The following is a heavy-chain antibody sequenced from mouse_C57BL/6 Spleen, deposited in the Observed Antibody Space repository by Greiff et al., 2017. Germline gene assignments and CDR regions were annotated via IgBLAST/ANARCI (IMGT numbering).Heavy chain of an antibody. V-gene: IGHV1-61*01. D-gene: IGHD1-1*01. CDR3: ARRTVVGDAMDY. J-gene: IGHJ4*01. Sequence: QVQLKQPGAELVRPGSSVKLSCKASGYTFTSYWMDWVKQRPGQGLEWIGNIYPSDSETHYNQKFKDKATLTVDKSSSTAYMQLSSLTSEDSAVYYCARRTVVGDAMDYWGQGTSVTVSS. CDR2: IYPSDSET. CDR1: GYTFTSYW.